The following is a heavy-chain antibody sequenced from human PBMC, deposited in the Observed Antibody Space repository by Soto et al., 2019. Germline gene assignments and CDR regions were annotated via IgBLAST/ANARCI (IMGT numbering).Heavy chain of an antibody. J-gene: IGHJ6*02. CDR1: GYTFDRYY. CDR2: INPSGSIT. D-gene: IGHD3-3*01. CDR3: TRGSFLESSRMDV. V-gene: IGHV1-46*02. Sequence: ASVKVSCKASGYTFDRYYMHWVRQAPGQGLEWMGMINPSGSITSYAQKFQGRVTMNRGTATSTIAMELSSLRSDDTAVYYCTRGSFLESSRMDVWGQGTTVTVSS.